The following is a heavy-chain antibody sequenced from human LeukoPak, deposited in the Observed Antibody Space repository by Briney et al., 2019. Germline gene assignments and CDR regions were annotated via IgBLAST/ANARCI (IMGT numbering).Heavy chain of an antibody. D-gene: IGHD6-13*01. CDR2: IKSDGSST. V-gene: IGHV3-74*01. CDR3: VRDSSSWYYDY. CDR1: GFMFSRYW. Sequence: GGSLRLSCAASGFMFSRYWMPWVRQAPGKGPVWVSHIKSDGSSTTYADSVKGRFTISRDNAKSTLYLQMNSLRVEDTAVYYCVRDSSSWYYDYWGQGTLVTVSS. J-gene: IGHJ4*02.